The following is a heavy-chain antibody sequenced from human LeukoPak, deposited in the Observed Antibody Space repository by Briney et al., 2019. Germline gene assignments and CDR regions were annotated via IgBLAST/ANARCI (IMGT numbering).Heavy chain of an antibody. CDR2: ISGSGGST. CDR1: RFTFSSYG. D-gene: IGHD1-26*01. CDR3: AKDIGSGSTLDY. V-gene: IGHV3-23*01. J-gene: IGHJ4*02. Sequence: GGSLRLSCAASRFTFSSYGMSWVRQAPGKGLEWVSAISGSGGSTYYADSVKGRFTISRDNSKNTLYLQMNSLRAEDTAVYYCAKDIGSGSTLDYWGQGTLVTVSS.